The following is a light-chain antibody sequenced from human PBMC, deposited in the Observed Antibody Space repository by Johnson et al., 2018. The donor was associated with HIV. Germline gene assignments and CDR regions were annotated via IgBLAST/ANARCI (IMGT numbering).Light chain of an antibody. V-gene: IGLV1-51*02. J-gene: IGLJ1*01. CDR1: SSNIENYY. CDR3: GTWDNSLSAV. Sequence: QSVLTQPPSVSAAPGQKVTISCSGTSSNIENYYVSWYQQLPGTAPKLLIYEDTRRPSGIPDRFSGSKSGTSATLGITGLQTGDEADYYCGTWDNSLSAVFGTGTKVTVL. CDR2: EDT.